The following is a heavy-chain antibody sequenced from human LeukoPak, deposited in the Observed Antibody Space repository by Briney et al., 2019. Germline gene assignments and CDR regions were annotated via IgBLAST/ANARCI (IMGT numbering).Heavy chain of an antibody. V-gene: IGHV3-23*01. CDR3: ARGVVVPAAMVFYFDY. CDR2: ISGSGGST. CDR1: GFTFSSYA. D-gene: IGHD2-2*01. Sequence: PGGSLRLSCAASGFTFSSYAMSWVRQAPGKGLEWVSAISGSGGSTYYADSVKGRFTISRDNSKNTLYLQTNSLRAEDTAVYYCARGVVVPAAMVFYFDYWGQGTLVTVSS. J-gene: IGHJ4*02.